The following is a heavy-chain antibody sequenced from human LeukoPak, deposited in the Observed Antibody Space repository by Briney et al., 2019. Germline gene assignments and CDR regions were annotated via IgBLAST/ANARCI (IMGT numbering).Heavy chain of an antibody. Sequence: SETLSLTCTVSGGSISSSSYYWGWIRQPPGKGLEWIGSIYYSGSTYYNPSLKSRVTISVDTSKNQFSLKLSSVTAADTAVYYCARLTIFGVVIPRTDAFDIWGQGTMVTVSS. D-gene: IGHD3-3*01. CDR1: GGSISSSSYY. J-gene: IGHJ3*02. CDR2: IYYSGST. V-gene: IGHV4-39*01. CDR3: ARLTIFGVVIPRTDAFDI.